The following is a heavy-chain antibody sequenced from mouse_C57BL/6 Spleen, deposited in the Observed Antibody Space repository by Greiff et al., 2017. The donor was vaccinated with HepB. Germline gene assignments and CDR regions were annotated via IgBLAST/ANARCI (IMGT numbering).Heavy chain of an antibody. V-gene: IGHV3-1*01. CDR3: ARGYYGRGLDY. CDR2: ISYSGST. J-gene: IGHJ2*01. D-gene: IGHD1-1*01. CDR1: GYSITSGYD. Sequence: EVKLQESGPGMVKPSQSLSLTCTVTGYSITSGYDWHWIRHFPGNKLEWMGYISYSGSTNYNPSRKSRISITHDTSKNHFFLKLNSVTTEDTATFYCARGYYGRGLDYWGQGTTLTVSS.